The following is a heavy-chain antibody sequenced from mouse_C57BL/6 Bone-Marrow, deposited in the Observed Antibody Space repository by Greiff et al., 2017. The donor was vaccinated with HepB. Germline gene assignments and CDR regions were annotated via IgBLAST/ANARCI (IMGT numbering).Heavy chain of an antibody. D-gene: IGHD1-1*01. CDR3: ARPYYYGSSPYYFDY. V-gene: IGHV1-81*01. CDR1: GYTFTSYG. J-gene: IGHJ2*01. Sequence: QVQLKESGAELARPGASVKLSCKASGYTFTSYGISWVKQRTGQGLEWIGEIYPRSGNTYYNEKFKGKATLTADKSSSTAYMALRSLTSEDSAVYFCARPYYYGSSPYYFDYWGQGTTLTVSS. CDR2: IYPRSGNT.